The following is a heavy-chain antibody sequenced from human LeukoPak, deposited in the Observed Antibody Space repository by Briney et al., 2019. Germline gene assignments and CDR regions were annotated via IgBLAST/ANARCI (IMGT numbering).Heavy chain of an antibody. CDR2: ISYSGGT. J-gene: IGHJ3*02. CDR1: GGSIISSNHY. V-gene: IGHV4-39*02. CDR3: AREVEYYDSSGYRPHAFDI. Sequence: ETLSLTCTVSGGSIISSNHYWGWTRQPPGKGLEWFGSISYSGGTAYNPSLRSRVTISVDTSKNQFSLKVNSVTAADTAVYYCAREVEYYDSSGYRPHAFDIWGQGTLVTVSS. D-gene: IGHD3-22*01.